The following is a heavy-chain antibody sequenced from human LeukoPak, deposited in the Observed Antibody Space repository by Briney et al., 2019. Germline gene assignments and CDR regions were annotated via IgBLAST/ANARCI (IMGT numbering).Heavy chain of an antibody. CDR2: ISAYNGNR. D-gene: IGHD3-22*01. CDR3: ARDSANRITMIVVLAGVDY. V-gene: IGHV1-18*01. J-gene: IGHJ4*02. Sequence: ASVKVSCKASVYTFTSYGISWVRQAPGQGLEWMGWISAYNGNRNYAQKLQGRVTMTTDTSTSTAYMELRSLRSDDTAVYYCARDSANRITMIVVLAGVDYWGQGTLVTVSS. CDR1: VYTFTSYG.